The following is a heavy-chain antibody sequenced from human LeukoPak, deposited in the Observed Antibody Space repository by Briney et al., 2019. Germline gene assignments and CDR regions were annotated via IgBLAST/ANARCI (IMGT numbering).Heavy chain of an antibody. V-gene: IGHV3-20*01. J-gene: IGHJ4*02. CDR2: INWNGGST. CDR1: GFTFDDYG. CDR3: ARGKEYYDILTGYYSYSFDY. Sequence: GGSLRLSCAASGFTFDDYGMSWVRQAPGKGLEWVSGINWNGGSTGYADSVKGRFTISRDNAKNSLYLQMNSLRAEDTALYHCARGKEYYDILTGYYSYSFDYWGQGTLVTVSS. D-gene: IGHD3-9*01.